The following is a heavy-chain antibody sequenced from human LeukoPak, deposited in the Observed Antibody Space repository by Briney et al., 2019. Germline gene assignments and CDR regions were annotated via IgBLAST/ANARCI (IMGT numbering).Heavy chain of an antibody. D-gene: IGHD2-2*02. V-gene: IGHV3-48*03. J-gene: IGHJ4*02. CDR1: GFTFSSYE. Sequence: GGSLRLSCAASGFTFSSYEMNWVRQAPGKGLEGVSYISSSGSTIYYADSVKGRFTISRDNAKNSLYLQMNSLRAEDTAVYYCARDGAIEPFDYWGQGTLVTVSS. CDR2: ISSSGSTI. CDR3: ARDGAIEPFDY.